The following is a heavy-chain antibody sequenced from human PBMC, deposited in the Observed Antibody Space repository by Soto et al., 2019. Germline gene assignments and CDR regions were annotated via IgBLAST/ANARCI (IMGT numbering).Heavy chain of an antibody. CDR2: IWYDGSDK. Sequence: QVQLVESGGGVVQPGTSLRLSCVASGFAFSSFGMHWVRQAPGKGLEWVAIIWYDGSDKYYGDSVKGRFTISRDNSKNTLFLQMHSLRAEDTAVYHCAFGNLSYYFDYWGQGTPVTVSS. D-gene: IGHD3-16*01. CDR3: AFGNLSYYFDY. CDR1: GFAFSSFG. J-gene: IGHJ4*02. V-gene: IGHV3-33*01.